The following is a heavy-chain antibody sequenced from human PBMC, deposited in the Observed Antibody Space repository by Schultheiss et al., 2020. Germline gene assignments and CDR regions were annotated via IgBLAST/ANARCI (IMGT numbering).Heavy chain of an antibody. Sequence: GGSLRLSCAASGFTFSSYGMHWVRQAPGKGLEWVANIKQDGSKKYYVDSVKGRFIISRDNAKKSLYLQMNSLRAEDTAVYYCARDRRYYDIVTGYGGNYYYYGMDVWGQGTTVTVSS. V-gene: IGHV3-7*01. CDR1: GFTFSSYG. CDR2: IKQDGSKK. J-gene: IGHJ6*02. CDR3: ARDRRYYDIVTGYGGNYYYYGMDV. D-gene: IGHD3-9*01.